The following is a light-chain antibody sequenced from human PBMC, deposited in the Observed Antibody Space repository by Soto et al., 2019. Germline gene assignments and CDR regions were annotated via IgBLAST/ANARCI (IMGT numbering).Light chain of an antibody. J-gene: IGKJ1*01. CDR2: EAT. CDR3: QQYNGYWT. V-gene: IGKV1-5*03. Sequence: DIQMTQSPSTLSASVGDRVTITCRASQRISDSLAWYQQKPGKAPKLLIYEATSLKSVVPSRFSGRRSGTEYTLTISSRQPDDFSTYYCQQYNGYWTFGQGTKVEIK. CDR1: QRISDS.